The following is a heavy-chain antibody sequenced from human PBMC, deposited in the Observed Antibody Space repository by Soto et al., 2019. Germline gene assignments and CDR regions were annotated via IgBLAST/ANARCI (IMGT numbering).Heavy chain of an antibody. Sequence: GGSLRLSCTASGFTFNTHWMHWVRQAPGKGLVWVSRIYFDGITTNYADSVKGRLTVSRDNAKNTVYLHVNTLRGEDTAVYYCARGGAMGVDYWGQGTLVTVSS. CDR3: ARGGAMGVDY. CDR2: IYFDGITT. V-gene: IGHV3-74*01. CDR1: GFTFNTHW. D-gene: IGHD1-26*01. J-gene: IGHJ4*02.